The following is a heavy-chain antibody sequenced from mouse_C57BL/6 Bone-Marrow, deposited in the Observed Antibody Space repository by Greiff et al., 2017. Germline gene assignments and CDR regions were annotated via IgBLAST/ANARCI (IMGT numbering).Heavy chain of an antibody. V-gene: IGHV1-53*01. CDR3: ARSPIYDPSWYFDV. Sequence: QVQLPQPGTELVKPGASVKLSCKASGYTFTSYWMHWVKQRPGQGLEWIGNINPSNGGTNYNEKFKSKATLTVDKSSSTAYMQLSSLTSEDSAVYYCARSPIYDPSWYFDVWGTGTTVTVSS. CDR2: INPSNGGT. D-gene: IGHD2-3*01. J-gene: IGHJ1*03. CDR1: GYTFTSYW.